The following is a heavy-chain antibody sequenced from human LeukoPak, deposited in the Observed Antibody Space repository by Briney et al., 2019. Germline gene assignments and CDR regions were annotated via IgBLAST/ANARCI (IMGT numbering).Heavy chain of an antibody. CDR1: GGSISSGGYY. J-gene: IGHJ6*04. Sequence: KTSETLSLTCTVSGGSISSGGYYWSWIRQHPGKGLEWIGYIYYSGSTYYNPSLKSRVTISVDTSKNQFSLKLSSVTAADTAVYYCARDHSNYGFMDVWGKGTTVTVSS. V-gene: IGHV4-31*03. CDR3: ARDHSNYGFMDV. CDR2: IYYSGST. D-gene: IGHD4-11*01.